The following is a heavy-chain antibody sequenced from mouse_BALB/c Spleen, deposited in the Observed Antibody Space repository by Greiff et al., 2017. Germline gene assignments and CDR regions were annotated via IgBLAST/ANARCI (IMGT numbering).Heavy chain of an antibody. D-gene: IGHD2-1*01. J-gene: IGHJ4*01. CDR3: ARDGGNYESPMDY. V-gene: IGHV5-15*02. CDR1: GFTFSDYG. CDR2: ISNLAYSI. Sequence: EVQGVESGAGLVQPGGSRKLSCAASGFTFSDYGMAWVRQAPGKGPEWVAFISNLAYSIYYADTVTGRFTISRENAKNTLYLEMSSLRSEDTAMYYCARDGGNYESPMDYWGQGTSVTVSS.